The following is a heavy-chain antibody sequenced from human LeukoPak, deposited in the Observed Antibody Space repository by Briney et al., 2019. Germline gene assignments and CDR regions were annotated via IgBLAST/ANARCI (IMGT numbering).Heavy chain of an antibody. J-gene: IGHJ4*02. CDR2: IKQDGSEK. V-gene: IGHV3-7*01. Sequence: GGSLRLSSVVSRFTFIIYWMSTVREAPGKGLERVANIKQDGSEKFYVDSVKGRFTMSRDNAKNSLYLQMNSLRAEDTAVYYCARVQWELRGVGSYFEYWGQGALVTVSS. D-gene: IGHD1-26*01. CDR3: ARVQWELRGVGSYFEY. CDR1: RFTFIIYW.